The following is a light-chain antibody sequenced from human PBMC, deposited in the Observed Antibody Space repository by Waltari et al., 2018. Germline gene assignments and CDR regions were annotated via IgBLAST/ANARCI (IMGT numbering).Light chain of an antibody. Sequence: SLCYSSVKKRYLSWYQQKPGQPPKLLIYWASTRESGVPDRFSGSGSGTDFTLTISSLQAEDVAVYYCQQYFTTPWTFGQGTKVEIK. J-gene: IGKJ1*01. CDR1: SLCYSSVKKRY. CDR3: QQYFTTPWT. CDR2: WAS. V-gene: IGKV4-1*01.